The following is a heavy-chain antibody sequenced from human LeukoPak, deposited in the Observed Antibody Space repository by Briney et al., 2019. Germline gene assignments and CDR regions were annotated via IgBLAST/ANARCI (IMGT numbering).Heavy chain of an antibody. J-gene: IGHJ6*02. CDR2: ISSSSSYI. V-gene: IGHV3-21*01. Sequence: GGSLRLSCAASGFTFSSYSMNWVRQAPGNGLEWVSSISSSSSYIYYADSVKGRFTISRDNAKNSLYLQMNSLRAEDTAVYYCARDLYYYYGMDVWGQGTTVTVSS. CDR1: GFTFSSYS. CDR3: ARDLYYYYGMDV.